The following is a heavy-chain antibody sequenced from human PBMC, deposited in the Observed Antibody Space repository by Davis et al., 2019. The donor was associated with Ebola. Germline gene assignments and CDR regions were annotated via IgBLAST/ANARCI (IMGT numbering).Heavy chain of an antibody. D-gene: IGHD2-21*02. V-gene: IGHV3-30*03. CDR2: ISYDGSNK. CDR1: GFTFSSYG. CDR3: AYLPGDQHFDY. J-gene: IGHJ4*02. Sequence: GGSLRLSCAASGFTFSSYGMHWVRQAPGKGLEWVAVISYDGSNKYYADSVKGRFTISRDNSKNTLYLQMNSLRAEDTAVYYCAYLPGDQHFDYWGQGTLVTVSS.